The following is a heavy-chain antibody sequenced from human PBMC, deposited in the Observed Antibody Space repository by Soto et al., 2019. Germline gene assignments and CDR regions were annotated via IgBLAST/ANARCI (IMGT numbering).Heavy chain of an antibody. V-gene: IGHV3-30*18. J-gene: IGHJ4*02. CDR3: AKEYNSGWYFDY. CDR1: GFTFSSYG. Sequence: GGSLRLSCAASGFTFSSYGMHWVRQAPGKGLEWVAVISYDGSNKYYADSVKGRFTISRDNSKNTLHLQMNSLRAEDTAVYYCAKEYNSGWYFDYWGQGTLVTVSS. CDR2: ISYDGSNK. D-gene: IGHD6-19*01.